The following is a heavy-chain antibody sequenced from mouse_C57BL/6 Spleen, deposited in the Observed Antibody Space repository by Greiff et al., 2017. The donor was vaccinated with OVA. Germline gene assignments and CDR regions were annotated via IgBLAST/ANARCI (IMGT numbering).Heavy chain of an antibody. CDR1: GYAFSSSW. Sequence: QVQLQQSGPELVKPGASVKISCKASGYAFSSSWMNWVKQRPGKGLEWIGRIYPGDGDTNYNGKFKGKATLTAAKSSSTAYMQLSSLTSEDSAVYFCARSSAYWGQGTLVTVSA. CDR2: IYPGDGDT. J-gene: IGHJ3*01. V-gene: IGHV1-82*01. CDR3: ARSSAY.